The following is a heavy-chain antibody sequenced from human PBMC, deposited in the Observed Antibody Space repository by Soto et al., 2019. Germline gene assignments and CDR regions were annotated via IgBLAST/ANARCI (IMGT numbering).Heavy chain of an antibody. V-gene: IGHV1-69*01. Sequence: QVQLVQSGAEVKKPGSSVKVSCKASGGTFSSYAISWVRQAPGQGLEWMGGIIPIFGTANYAQKFQGRVTITADESTNTAYMELSSLRSEDTPVYYCARDESAAAGTWDFDYWGQGTLVTVSS. CDR3: ARDESAAAGTWDFDY. CDR1: GGTFSSYA. J-gene: IGHJ4*02. CDR2: IIPIFGTA. D-gene: IGHD6-13*01.